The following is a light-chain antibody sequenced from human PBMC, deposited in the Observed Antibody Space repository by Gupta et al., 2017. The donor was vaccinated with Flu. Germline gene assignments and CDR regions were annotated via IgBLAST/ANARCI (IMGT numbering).Light chain of an antibody. J-gene: IGKJ3*01. Sequence: RATLSCRTSQSVSSNLAWYQQKPGQAPRLLIYGASTRATGIPARFSGSGSGTEFTLTISSLQSEDFAVYYCQQYNNWPPPFTFGPGTKVDIK. CDR3: QQYNNWPPPFT. CDR1: QSVSSN. V-gene: IGKV3-15*01. CDR2: GAS.